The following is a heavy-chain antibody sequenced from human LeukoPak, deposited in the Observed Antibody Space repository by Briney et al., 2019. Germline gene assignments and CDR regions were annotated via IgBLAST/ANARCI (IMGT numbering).Heavy chain of an antibody. D-gene: IGHD3-9*01. J-gene: IGHJ6*03. CDR3: ARDGSRLRYFDWSRYYMDV. V-gene: IGHV1-46*01. CDR1: GYTFTGYY. CDR2: INPSGGST. Sequence: ASVKVSCKASGYTFTGYYMHWVRQAPGQGLEWMGIINPSGGSTSYAQKFQGRVTMTRDTSTSTVYMELSSLRSEDTAVYYCARDGSRLRYFDWSRYYMDVWGKGTTVTISS.